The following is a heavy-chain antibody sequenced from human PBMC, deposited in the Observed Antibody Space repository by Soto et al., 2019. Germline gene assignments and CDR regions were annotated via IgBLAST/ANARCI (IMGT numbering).Heavy chain of an antibody. V-gene: IGHV6-1*01. CDR2: TYYRSKWYN. J-gene: IGHJ3*02. CDR3: ARDKVRPWRGAYDAFDI. Sequence: SQTLSLTCAISGDSVSSNSAAWNWIRQSPSRGLEWLGRTYYRSKWYNDYAVSVKSRITINPDTSKNQFSLQLNSVTPEDTAVYYCARDKVRPWRGAYDAFDIWGQGTMVTVSS. D-gene: IGHD3-10*01. CDR1: GDSVSSNSAA.